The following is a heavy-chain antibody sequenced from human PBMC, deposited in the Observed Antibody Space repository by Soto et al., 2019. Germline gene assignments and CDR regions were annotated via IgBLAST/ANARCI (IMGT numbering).Heavy chain of an antibody. CDR1: GYTFTTSW. D-gene: IGHD6-13*01. CDR3: ARHAGNSWKGDYFDY. Sequence: GESLKISCKASGYTFTTSWIGWVRQMPGQGLEWMGIIDPGDSDTRYSPSFQGRITISVDKSISTAYLQWSSLEASDTAIYYCARHAGNSWKGDYFDYWGRGAPVTVS. J-gene: IGHJ4*02. V-gene: IGHV5-51*01. CDR2: IDPGDSDT.